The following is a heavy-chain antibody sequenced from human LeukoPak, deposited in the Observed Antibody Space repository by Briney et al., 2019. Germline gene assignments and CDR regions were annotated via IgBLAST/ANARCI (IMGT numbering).Heavy chain of an antibody. CDR3: ARDKGSGMLPFDY. J-gene: IGHJ4*02. CDR1: GCTFTVHY. D-gene: IGHD1-1*01. V-gene: IGHV1-2*02. Sequence: ASVKVSCKASGCTFTVHYLHWVRQAPGQGPEWMGWFNPNSGDANYAQRFQGRVTMTRVTSISTAYMEMKGLTIDDTAVYYCARDKGSGMLPFDYWGQGTRVTVSS. CDR2: FNPNSGDA.